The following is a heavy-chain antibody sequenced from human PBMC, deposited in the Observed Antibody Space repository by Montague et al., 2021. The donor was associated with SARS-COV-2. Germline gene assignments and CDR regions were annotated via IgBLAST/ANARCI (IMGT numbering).Heavy chain of an antibody. Sequence: SETLSLTCTVSGGSISSSSYYWVWIRQPPGKGREWNGSIYYSGNNYYNPSLKSRVTISVDTSKNQFTLKLSTVTAAATAVYYCARHERQWLRWYPCYFDYWGQGTLVTVSS. CDR2: IYYSGNN. CDR1: GGSISSSSYY. J-gene: IGHJ4*02. CDR3: ARHERQWLRWYPCYFDY. D-gene: IGHD5-12*01. V-gene: IGHV4-39*01.